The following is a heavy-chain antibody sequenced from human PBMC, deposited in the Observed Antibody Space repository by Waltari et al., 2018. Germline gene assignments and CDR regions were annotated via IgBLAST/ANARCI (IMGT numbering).Heavy chain of an antibody. CDR1: GYTFTSYG. Sequence: QVQLVQSGAEVKKPGASVKVSCKASGYTFTSYGISWVRQAPGQGLEWMGWISAYNGNTNYAQKLQGRVTMTTDTSTSTAYMGLRGLRSDDTAVYYCARAVRLTYYDFWSGYFYFDYWGQGTLVTVSS. CDR3: ARAVRLTYYDFWSGYFYFDY. CDR2: ISAYNGNT. J-gene: IGHJ4*02. V-gene: IGHV1-18*01. D-gene: IGHD3-3*01.